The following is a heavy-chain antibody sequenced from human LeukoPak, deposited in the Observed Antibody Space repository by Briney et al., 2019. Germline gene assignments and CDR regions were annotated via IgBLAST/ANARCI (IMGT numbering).Heavy chain of an antibody. D-gene: IGHD4-23*01. J-gene: IGHJ4*02. CDR2: ISSSGSTI. CDR1: GFTFSSYE. Sequence: PGGSLRLSCAASGFTFSSYEMNWVRQAPGKGLEWVSYISSSGSTIYYADSVKGRFTISRDSAKNSLYLQMNSLRAEDTAVYYCARIGRRPTTVVTLSSPPGDDYWGQGTLVTVSS. CDR3: ARIGRRPTTVVTLSSPPGDDY. V-gene: IGHV3-48*03.